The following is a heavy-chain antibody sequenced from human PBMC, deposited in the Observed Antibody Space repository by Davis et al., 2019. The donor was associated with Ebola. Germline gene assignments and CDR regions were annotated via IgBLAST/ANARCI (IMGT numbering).Heavy chain of an antibody. CDR3: ARHRYSSSWYVRGHFDY. D-gene: IGHD6-13*01. V-gene: IGHV4-39*01. CDR2: IYYSGST. Sequence: GSLRLSCTVSGGSISSSGFYWTWIRQPPGKGLEWIGSIYYSGSTHYNPSLKSPVTISVDTSKNQFSLKLSSVTAADTAVYYCARHRYSSSWYVRGHFDYWGQGTLVTVSS. J-gene: IGHJ4*02. CDR1: GGSISSSGFY.